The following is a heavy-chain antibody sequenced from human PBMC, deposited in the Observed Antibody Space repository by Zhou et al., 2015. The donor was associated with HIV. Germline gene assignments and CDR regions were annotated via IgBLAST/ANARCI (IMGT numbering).Heavy chain of an antibody. CDR2: LNPNSGNT. D-gene: IGHD5-18*01. V-gene: IGHV1-8*01. CDR3: ARRGIEIWSDTFDI. CDR1: GYTFTSYE. Sequence: VQLVQSGAEVKKFGASVKVSCEASGYTFTSYEINWVRQAPGQGLEWMGWLNPNSGNTVYAQNFQGRVTMTRNPSITTAYMELRSLGSEDTAVYFCARRGIEIWSDTFDIWGQGTMVTVSS. J-gene: IGHJ3*02.